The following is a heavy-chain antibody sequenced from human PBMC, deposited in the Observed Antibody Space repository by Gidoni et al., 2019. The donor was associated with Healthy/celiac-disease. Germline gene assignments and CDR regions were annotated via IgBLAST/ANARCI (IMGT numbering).Heavy chain of an antibody. CDR3: ARSVYNWNAGDYFDY. V-gene: IGHV1-18*01. D-gene: IGHD1-20*01. J-gene: IGHJ4*02. CDR1: GYTFTSYV. Sequence: QVQLVQSGAEVKKPGASVKVSCKASGYTFTSYVISWVRQAPGQGLEWMGWISAYNGNTNYAQKLQGRVTMTTDTSTSTAYMELRSLRSDDTAVYYCARSVYNWNAGDYFDYWGQGTLVTVSS. CDR2: ISAYNGNT.